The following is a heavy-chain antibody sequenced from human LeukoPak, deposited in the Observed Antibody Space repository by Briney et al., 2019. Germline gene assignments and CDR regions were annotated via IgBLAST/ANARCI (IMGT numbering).Heavy chain of an antibody. D-gene: IGHD4-17*01. V-gene: IGHV3-30-3*01. CDR3: ARDSLRGDYESPTGY. CDR2: ILTVGNNR. Sequence: GGSLRLSCVASGFTFGKYSMHWVRQAPGKGLEWVSSILTVGNNRHHADSVKGRFTISRDTSENTLYLQMNSLRPEDTAIYYCARDSLRGDYESPTGYWGQGTLVSVSS. J-gene: IGHJ4*02. CDR1: GFTFGKYS.